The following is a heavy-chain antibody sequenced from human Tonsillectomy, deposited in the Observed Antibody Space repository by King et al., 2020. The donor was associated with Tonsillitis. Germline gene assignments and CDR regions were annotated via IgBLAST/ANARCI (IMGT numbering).Heavy chain of an antibody. D-gene: IGHD3-9*01. CDR1: GASISSSTYY. CDR3: ARQNPGYDNLDY. J-gene: IGHJ4*02. CDR2: IYYSGST. Sequence: QMQLQESGPGLVKPSETLSLTCTVSGASISSSTYYWGWIRQPPGKGLEWIGSIYYSGSTYYNPSLKSRVTMSIDTSKNQFSLKRTAVTAADTAVYYCARQNPGYDNLDYWGQGTLVTVSS. V-gene: IGHV4-39*01.